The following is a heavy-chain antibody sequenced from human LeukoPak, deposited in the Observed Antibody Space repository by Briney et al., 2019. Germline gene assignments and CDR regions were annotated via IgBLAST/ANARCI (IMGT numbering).Heavy chain of an antibody. V-gene: IGHV4-59*01. J-gene: IGHJ5*02. CDR1: GGSISSYY. CDR3: ARDLVVRGTGGFDP. CDR2: IYYSGST. Sequence: SETLSLTCTVSGGSISSYYWSWIRQPPGKGLEWIGYIYYSGSTNYNPSLKSRVTISVDTSKNQFSLKLSSVTAADTAVYYCARDLVVRGTGGFDPWGQGTLVTVSS. D-gene: IGHD3-10*01.